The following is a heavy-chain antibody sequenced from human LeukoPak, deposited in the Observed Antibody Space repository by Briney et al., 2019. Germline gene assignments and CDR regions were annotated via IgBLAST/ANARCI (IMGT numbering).Heavy chain of an antibody. Sequence: GGSLRLSCAASGFTFSSYGMHWVRQAPGKGLEWVAFIRYGGSNKYYADSVKGRFTISRDNSKNTLYLQMNSLRAEDTAVYYCAKDRSIFGVVNPFDYWGQGTLVTVSS. CDR3: AKDRSIFGVVNPFDY. CDR1: GFTFSSYG. CDR2: IRYGGSNK. D-gene: IGHD3-3*01. V-gene: IGHV3-30*02. J-gene: IGHJ4*02.